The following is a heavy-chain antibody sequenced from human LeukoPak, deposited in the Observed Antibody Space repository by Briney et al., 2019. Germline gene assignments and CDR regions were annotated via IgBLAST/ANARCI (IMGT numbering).Heavy chain of an antibody. D-gene: IGHD6-19*01. Sequence: SETLSLTCTVSGGSISSYYWSWIRQPPGKGLEWIGEINHSGSTNYNPSLKSRVTISVDTSKNQFSLKLSSVTAEDTAVYYCARPKIVVAGNLWGQGTLVTVSS. CDR1: GGSISSYY. CDR2: INHSGST. V-gene: IGHV4-34*01. CDR3: ARPKIVVAGNL. J-gene: IGHJ5*02.